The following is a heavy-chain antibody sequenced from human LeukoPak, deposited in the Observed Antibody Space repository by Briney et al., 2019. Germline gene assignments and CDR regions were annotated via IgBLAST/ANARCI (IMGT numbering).Heavy chain of an antibody. V-gene: IGHV1-18*01. CDR3: ARQKGVWFGELSGNWFDP. D-gene: IGHD3-10*01. CDR1: GYTFTSYG. J-gene: IGHJ5*02. CDR2: ISAYNGNT. Sequence: ASVKVSCKASGYTFTSYGISWVRQAPEQGLEWMGWISAYNGNTNYAQKLQGRVTMTTDTSTSTAYMELRSLRSDDTAVYYCARQKGVWFGELSGNWFDPWGQGTLVTVSS.